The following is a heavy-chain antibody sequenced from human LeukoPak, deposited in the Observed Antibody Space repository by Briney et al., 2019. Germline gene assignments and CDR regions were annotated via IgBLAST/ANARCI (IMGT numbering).Heavy chain of an antibody. CDR2: ISGDGGST. J-gene: IGHJ3*02. V-gene: IGHV3-43*02. D-gene: IGHD2/OR15-2a*01. Sequence: PGGSLRLSCAASGFTFDDYAMHWVRHAPGKGLEWVSLISGDGGSTYYADSVKGRFTISRDNSKNSLYLQMNSLRTEDTAMYYCAKLNSGAFDIWGQGTMVTVSS. CDR1: GFTFDDYA. CDR3: AKLNSGAFDI.